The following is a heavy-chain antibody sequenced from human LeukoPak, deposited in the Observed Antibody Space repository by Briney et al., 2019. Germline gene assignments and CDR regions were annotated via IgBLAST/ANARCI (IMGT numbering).Heavy chain of an antibody. V-gene: IGHV2-70*11. CDR3: ARIRGVTEVFDY. CDR1: GFSLNTDGMC. CDR2: IDWDDDK. Sequence: ASGPALVKPTQTLTLTCTFSGFSLNTDGMCVSWIRQPPGKALEGLARIDWDDDKYYSTSLKTRLTISKDTSKNQVVLTMTNMDPVDTGTYYCARIRGVTEVFDYWGQGTLVTVSS. J-gene: IGHJ4*02. D-gene: IGHD2-21*02.